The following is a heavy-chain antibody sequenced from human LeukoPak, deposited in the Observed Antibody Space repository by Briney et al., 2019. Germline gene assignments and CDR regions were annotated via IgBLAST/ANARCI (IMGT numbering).Heavy chain of an antibody. CDR1: GFTFSNYA. D-gene: IGHD2-15*01. CDR2: ISSSGGST. J-gene: IGHJ4*02. CDR3: ARQLGYCSDGSCYFDY. Sequence: YPGGSLRLSRAASGFTFSNYAMGWVRRAPGRGLEWLSAISSSGGSTYYADSVKGRFTISRDNSKNTLHLQMNSLRTEDTAVYHCARQLGYCSDGSCYFDYWGQGTLVTVSS. V-gene: IGHV3-23*01.